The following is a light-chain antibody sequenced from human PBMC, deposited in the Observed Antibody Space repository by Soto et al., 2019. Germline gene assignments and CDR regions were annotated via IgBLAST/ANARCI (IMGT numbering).Light chain of an antibody. Sequence: QSALTQPRSVSGSPGQSVTISCTGTSSDVGAYIYVSWYQQDPGKAPKLMIYDVSKRPSGVPDRFSGSKSGNTASLTISGLQAEDEADYYCCSYAGSSLIFGRGTKLTVL. CDR1: SSDVGAYIY. V-gene: IGLV2-11*01. CDR2: DVS. J-gene: IGLJ2*01. CDR3: CSYAGSSLI.